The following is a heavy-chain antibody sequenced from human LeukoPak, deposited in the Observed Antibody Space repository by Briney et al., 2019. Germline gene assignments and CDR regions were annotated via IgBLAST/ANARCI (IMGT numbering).Heavy chain of an antibody. CDR2: ISSSSSYI. CDR1: GFTFSSYS. V-gene: IGHV3-21*01. J-gene: IGHJ4*02. Sequence: AGGSLRLSCAASGFTFSSYSMNWVRQAPGKGLEWVSSISSSSSYIYYADSVKGRFTISRDNAKNSLYLQMNSLRAEDTAVYYCARATGYDATFDYWGQGTLVTVSS. D-gene: IGHD6-13*01. CDR3: ARATGYDATFDY.